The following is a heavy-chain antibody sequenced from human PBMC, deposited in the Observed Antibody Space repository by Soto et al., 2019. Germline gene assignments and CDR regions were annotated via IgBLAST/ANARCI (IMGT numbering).Heavy chain of an antibody. J-gene: IGHJ4*02. V-gene: IGHV2-5*02. CDR2: IYWDDDK. D-gene: IGHD6-19*01. Sequence: QITLKESGPTLVKPTQTLTLTCTFSGFSLSSTRMAVGWIRQPPGKALEWLALIYWDDDKRYSPFLKSRLTINNDPSKNQVVLTTSNMDPEDTARYYCAHIVVAGLGYYFDYWGQGTLVTVSS. CDR3: AHIVVAGLGYYFDY. CDR1: GFSLSSTRMA.